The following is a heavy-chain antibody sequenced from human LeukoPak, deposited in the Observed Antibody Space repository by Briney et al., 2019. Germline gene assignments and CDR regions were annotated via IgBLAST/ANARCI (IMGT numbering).Heavy chain of an antibody. D-gene: IGHD3-10*01. CDR1: GGSISSSNW. J-gene: IGHJ3*02. CDR3: ARDAHGVLLWFGESNLPGAFDI. V-gene: IGHV4-4*02. Sequence: SETLSLTCAVSGGSISSSNWWSWVRQPPGKGLEWIGEIYHSGSTNYNPSLKSRVTISVDKSKNQFSLKLSSVTAADTAVYYCARDAHGVLLWFGESNLPGAFDIWGQGTMVTVSS. CDR2: IYHSGST.